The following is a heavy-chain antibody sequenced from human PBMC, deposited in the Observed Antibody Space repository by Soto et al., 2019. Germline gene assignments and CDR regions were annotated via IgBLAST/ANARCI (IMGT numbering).Heavy chain of an antibody. CDR2: IYTSGST. D-gene: IGHD6-19*01. J-gene: IGHJ4*01. Sequence: SETLSLTCTVSGGSISSYYWSWIRQPAGKGLEWIGRIYTSGSTNYNPSLKSRVTMSVDTSKNQLSLKLSAVTAADTAVYYCAKVHVDVVAGSTFDDWGHGTLVTVSS. CDR1: GGSISSYY. CDR3: AKVHVDVVAGSTFDD. V-gene: IGHV4-4*07.